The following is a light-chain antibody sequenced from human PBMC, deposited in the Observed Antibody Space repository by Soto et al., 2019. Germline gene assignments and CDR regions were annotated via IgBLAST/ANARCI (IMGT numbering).Light chain of an antibody. Sequence: IQMTQSPSTLSASVGDTVTVTCRASQSVXGWLGWDQQKPGEAPKLLXYDASALPRGVPSRFSGSGSGTKFTLTIASLQPDDFATYYCQQYETFSGTFGPGTKVDIK. J-gene: IGKJ1*01. CDR3: QQYETFSGT. CDR1: QSVXGW. CDR2: DAS. V-gene: IGKV1-5*01.